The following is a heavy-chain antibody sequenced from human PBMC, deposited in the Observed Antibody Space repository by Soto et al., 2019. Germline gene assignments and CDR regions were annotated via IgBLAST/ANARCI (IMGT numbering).Heavy chain of an antibody. CDR3: ARSADCSGGSCRPPDYYYYGMDV. CDR1: GYTFTSYG. CDR2: ISAYNGNT. V-gene: IGHV1-18*01. D-gene: IGHD2-15*01. J-gene: IGHJ6*02. Sequence: QVQLVQSGAEVKKPGASVKVSCKASGYTFTSYGISWVRQAPGQGLEWMGWISAYNGNTNYAQKLQGRVTMTTDTSTRTAYMELRSLRSDDTAVYYCARSADCSGGSCRPPDYYYYGMDVWGQGTTVTVSS.